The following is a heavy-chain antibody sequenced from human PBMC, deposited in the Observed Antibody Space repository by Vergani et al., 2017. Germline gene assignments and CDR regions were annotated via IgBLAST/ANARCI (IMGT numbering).Heavy chain of an antibody. D-gene: IGHD2-21*02. J-gene: IGHJ5*02. CDR2: INPIDSKI. V-gene: IGHV5-51*01. Sequence: EVMLVQSGAEVKKPGESLKISCKYSKSSFISNEIAWVRQMSGKGLQWMGNINPIDSKIAYSPSFQGQAIMSLDKSITTAYLQWRSLKASDTAMYYCARHPYTPLCTAIDCPRWFDPWGQGTLVTVSS. CDR3: ARHPYTPLCTAIDCPRWFDP. CDR1: KSSFISNE.